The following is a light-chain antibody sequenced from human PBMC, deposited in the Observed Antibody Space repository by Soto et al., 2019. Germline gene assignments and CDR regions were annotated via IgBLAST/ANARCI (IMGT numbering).Light chain of an antibody. CDR2: GAS. V-gene: IGKV1-33*01. Sequence: DIRLTQSPSSLSASVGDRVAITCRASQDISKYLNWYQQKPGKAPKLLIFGASDLETGVPSRFSGSGSGRDCTLTITSLQPEDIGTYYCQQYENLPLIFGGGTKVEI. CDR1: QDISKY. J-gene: IGKJ4*01. CDR3: QQYENLPLI.